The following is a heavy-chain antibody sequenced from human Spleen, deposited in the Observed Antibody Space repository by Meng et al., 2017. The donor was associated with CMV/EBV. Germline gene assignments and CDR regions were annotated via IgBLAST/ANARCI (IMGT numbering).Heavy chain of an antibody. CDR2: INYSGST. D-gene: IGHD3-3*02. CDR3: ARVRISPPYFDY. J-gene: IGHJ4*02. V-gene: IGHV4-34*01. CDR1: GGSFSGYY. Sequence: SETLSLTCAVYGGSFSGYYWSWIRQPPGKGLEWIGEINYSGSTNYNPSLKSRVTISVDTSKNQFSLKLSSVTAADTAVYYCARVRISPPYFDYWGQGTLVTVSS.